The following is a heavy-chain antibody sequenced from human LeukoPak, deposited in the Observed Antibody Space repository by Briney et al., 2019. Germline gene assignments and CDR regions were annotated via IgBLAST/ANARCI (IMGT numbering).Heavy chain of an antibody. V-gene: IGHV3-23*01. J-gene: IGHJ4*02. CDR1: GFTFSSYA. CDR2: ISGSGGST. D-gene: IGHD2-2*01. Sequence: AGGSLRLSCAASGFTFSSYAMSWVRQAPGKGLEWVSAISGSGGSTYYADSVKGRFTVSRDNSKNTLYLQMNSLRAEDTAVFYCAKAHIVVVPGPFDYWGQGTLVTVSS. CDR3: AKAHIVVVPGPFDY.